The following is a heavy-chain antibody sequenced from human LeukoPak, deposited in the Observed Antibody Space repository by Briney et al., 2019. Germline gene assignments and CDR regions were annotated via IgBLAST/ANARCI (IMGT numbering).Heavy chain of an antibody. CDR2: MSYDGSNK. CDR1: GFTFSDYG. Sequence: PGRSLRLSCAASGFTFSDYGIHWVRQAPGKGLEWMAVMSYDGSNKYYADSVKGRFTISRDNSKNTLYLQMNSLRAEDTAVYYCARDWSSKYPFYYGMDVWGQGTTVTVSS. J-gene: IGHJ6*02. D-gene: IGHD4-11*01. V-gene: IGHV3-30*03. CDR3: ARDWSSKYPFYYGMDV.